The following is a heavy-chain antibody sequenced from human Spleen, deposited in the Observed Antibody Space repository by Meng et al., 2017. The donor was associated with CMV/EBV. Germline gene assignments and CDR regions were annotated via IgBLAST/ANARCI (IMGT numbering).Heavy chain of an antibody. CDR2: ISTSGDTT. Sequence: FIVSSGARGWVRQTPERGLEWVSTISTSGDTTYYADSVRGRFTISRDNSRDMLYLQMDSLRADDTALYYCAKVPPTVTVIAAALFDFWGRGTLVTVSS. D-gene: IGHD6-25*01. J-gene: IGHJ4*02. CDR1: FIVSSGA. V-gene: IGHV3-23*01. CDR3: AKVPPTVTVIAAALFDF.